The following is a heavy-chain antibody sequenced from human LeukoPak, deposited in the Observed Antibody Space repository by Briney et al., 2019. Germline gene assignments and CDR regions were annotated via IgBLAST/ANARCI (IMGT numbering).Heavy chain of an antibody. Sequence: SETLSLTCTVSGGSISSYYWSWIRQPPGKGLEWIGEINHSGSTNYNPSLKNRVTISVDTSKNQFSLKMKSVTAADTAMYYCARVRATGSFDYWGQGTLVTVSS. V-gene: IGHV4-34*01. J-gene: IGHJ4*02. D-gene: IGHD3-10*01. CDR3: ARVRATGSFDY. CDR2: INHSGST. CDR1: GGSISSYY.